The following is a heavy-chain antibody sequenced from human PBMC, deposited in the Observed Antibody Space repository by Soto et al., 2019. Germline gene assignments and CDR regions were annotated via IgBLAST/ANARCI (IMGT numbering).Heavy chain of an antibody. D-gene: IGHD3-16*02. J-gene: IGHJ4*02. CDR1: GFTFSSYS. CDR2: ISSSSSYI. CDR3: ARVEGHYDYVWGSYRPYFDY. V-gene: IGHV3-21*01. Sequence: EVQLVESGGGLVKPGGSLRLSCAASGFTFSSYSMNWVRQAPGKGLEWVSSISSSSSYIYYADSVKGRFTISRDNAKNSLYLQMNSLRAEDTAVYYCARVEGHYDYVWGSYRPYFDYWGQGTLVTVSS.